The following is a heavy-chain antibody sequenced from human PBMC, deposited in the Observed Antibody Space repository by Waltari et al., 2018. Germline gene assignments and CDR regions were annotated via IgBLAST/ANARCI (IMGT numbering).Heavy chain of an antibody. CDR1: GGTFSSYT. J-gene: IGHJ6*03. D-gene: IGHD5-12*01. CDR3: ARLEGYSGYDYYYYCYMDV. Sequence: VQLVQSGAEVKKPGSSVKVSCKASGGTFSSYTISWVRQMPGKGLEWMGIIYPGDSDTRYSRSYQGQVTISDDKSICTAYLQWSSLKASDTAMYYCARLEGYSGYDYYYYCYMDVWGKGTTVTVSS. V-gene: IGHV5-51*01. CDR2: IYPGDSDT.